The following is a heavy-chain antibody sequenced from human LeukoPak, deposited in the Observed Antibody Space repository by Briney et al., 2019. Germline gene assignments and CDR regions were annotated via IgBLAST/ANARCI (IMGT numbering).Heavy chain of an antibody. CDR2: IYYSGST. D-gene: IGHD6-19*01. Sequence: PSQTLSLTCTVSGGSISSGGYYWSWIRQHPGKGLEWIGYIYYSGSTYYNPSLKSRVTISVDTSKNQFSLKLSSVTAADTAVYYCARCIAVASTRFDPWGQGTLVTVSS. V-gene: IGHV4-31*03. J-gene: IGHJ5*02. CDR1: GGSISSGGYY. CDR3: ARCIAVASTRFDP.